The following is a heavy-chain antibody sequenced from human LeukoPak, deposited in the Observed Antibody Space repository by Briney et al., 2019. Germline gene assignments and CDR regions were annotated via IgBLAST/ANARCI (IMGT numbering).Heavy chain of an antibody. D-gene: IGHD4-17*01. Sequence: GGSLRLSCAAYGFTFSSYWMSWVRQAPGKGLEWVANIKQDGSEKYYVDSVKGRFTISRDNAKNSLYLQMNSLRAEDTAVYYCARERVPYGDYALFGYWGQGTLVTVSS. J-gene: IGHJ4*02. CDR1: GFTFSSYW. CDR3: ARERVPYGDYALFGY. CDR2: IKQDGSEK. V-gene: IGHV3-7*01.